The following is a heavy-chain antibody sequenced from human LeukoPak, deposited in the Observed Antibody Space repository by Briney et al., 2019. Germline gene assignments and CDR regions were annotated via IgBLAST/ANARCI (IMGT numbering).Heavy chain of an antibody. CDR1: GGTFSSYA. Sequence: SVTVSCKASGGTFSSYAISWVRQAPGQGLEWMGRIIPILGIANYAQKFQGRVTITADKSTSTAYMELSSLRSEDTAVYYCARGSSGWYDYWGQGTLVTVSS. J-gene: IGHJ4*02. CDR2: IIPILGIA. CDR3: ARGSSGWYDY. V-gene: IGHV1-69*04. D-gene: IGHD6-19*01.